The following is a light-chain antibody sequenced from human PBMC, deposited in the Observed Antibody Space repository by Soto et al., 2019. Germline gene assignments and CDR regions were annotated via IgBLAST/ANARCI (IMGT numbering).Light chain of an antibody. J-gene: IGKJ1*01. Sequence: EIVLTQSPGTLSLSPGERATLSCRASQSVSSSYLAWYQQKPGQAPRLLIYGASSRATGIPDRFSGSGSGTDFTLTISRLEPEDFEVYYCQQYGSSPFWTFGQGTKVEIK. CDR2: GAS. CDR1: QSVSSSY. V-gene: IGKV3-20*01. CDR3: QQYGSSPFWT.